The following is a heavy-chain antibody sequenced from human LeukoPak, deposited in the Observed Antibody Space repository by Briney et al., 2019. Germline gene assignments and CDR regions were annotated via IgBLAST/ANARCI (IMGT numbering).Heavy chain of an antibody. CDR1: VGTFTSYT. J-gene: IGHJ4*02. CDR3: GNWTGRGYLFDY. D-gene: IGHD3/OR15-3a*01. CDR2: VIPIFGTA. V-gene: IGHV1-69*05. Sequence: SSVKVSCKASVGTFTSYTISCVRHAPRQGLEWMGRVIPIFGTANYAQKFQGSVTTNKDESTSTAYMELRSVGSEDMAVYYCGNWTGRGYLFDYWGQGTLVTVSS.